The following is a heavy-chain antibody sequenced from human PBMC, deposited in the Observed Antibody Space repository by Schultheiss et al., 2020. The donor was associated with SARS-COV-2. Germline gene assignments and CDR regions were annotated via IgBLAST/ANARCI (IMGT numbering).Heavy chain of an antibody. Sequence: SQTLSLTCAVYGGSFSGYYWSWIRQPPGKGLEWIGYIYYSGSTNYNPSLKSRVTISVDTSKNQFSLKLSSVTAADTAVYYCARNHSSGWSLDYWGQGTLVTVSS. D-gene: IGHD6-19*01. V-gene: IGHV4-59*01. CDR2: IYYSGST. CDR1: GGSFSGYY. J-gene: IGHJ4*02. CDR3: ARNHSSGWSLDY.